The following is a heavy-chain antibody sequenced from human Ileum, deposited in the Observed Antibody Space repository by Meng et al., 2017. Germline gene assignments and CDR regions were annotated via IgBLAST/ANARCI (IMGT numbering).Heavy chain of an antibody. V-gene: IGHV6-1*01. J-gene: IGHJ4*02. CDR3: ARGSYASGWGY. CDR1: GDSASSHSAA. CDR2: TYYRSKWYN. D-gene: IGHD6-19*01. Sequence: LHRSGPGTVKPSPTLSLTCAISGDSASSHSAAWNWTRPSPSRGLEWLGRTYYRSKWYNDYAVSVKSRININPDTSKNEFSLHLNYVTPEDTGVYYCARGSYASGWGYWGQGTLVTVSS.